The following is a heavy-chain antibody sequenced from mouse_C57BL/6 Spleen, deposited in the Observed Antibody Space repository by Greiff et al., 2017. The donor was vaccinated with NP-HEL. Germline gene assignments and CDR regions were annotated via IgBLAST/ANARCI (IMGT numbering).Heavy chain of an antibody. Sequence: VKLQESGAELMQPGASVKLSCKATGYPFTGYWIEWVKQRPGHGLEWLGEILPGSGSPTYNAKFKGQATFTADTSSNTAYMQLSSLTTEDSAIYYCARGAWFAYWGQGTLVTVSA. J-gene: IGHJ3*01. CDR2: ILPGSGSP. CDR1: GYPFTGYW. V-gene: IGHV1-9*01. CDR3: ARGAWFAY.